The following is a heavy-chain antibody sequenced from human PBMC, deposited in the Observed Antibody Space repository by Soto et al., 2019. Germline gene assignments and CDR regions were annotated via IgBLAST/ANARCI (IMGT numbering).Heavy chain of an antibody. CDR1: GYTFPTYG. V-gene: IGHV1-18*01. D-gene: IGHD6-13*01. J-gene: IGHJ4*02. Sequence: ASVKVSCKASGYTFPTYGISWVRLAPGRGLEWMGWISAYNGNTYYVQTLQDRVTMAIDTSTSTAYMELRSLRSDDTALYYCAREAAGVSRYDYWGQGTQVTVSS. CDR3: AREAAGVSRYDY. CDR2: ISAYNGNT.